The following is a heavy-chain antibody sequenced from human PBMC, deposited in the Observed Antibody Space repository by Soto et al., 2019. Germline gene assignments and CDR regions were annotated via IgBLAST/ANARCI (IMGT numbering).Heavy chain of an antibody. CDR1: GGSFSGYY. Sequence: QVQLQQWGAGLLKPSETRSVTCAVYGGSFSGYYWIWIRQPPEKGLEWIGQIHHSGSTNYNPSLQRRVTISVDTSKNQFSLNLTSVTAADTAVYYCARVGVPYCVSTSCYALDFWGQGTLVTVSS. CDR3: ARVGVPYCVSTSCYALDF. J-gene: IGHJ4*02. CDR2: IHHSGST. V-gene: IGHV4-34*01. D-gene: IGHD2-2*01.